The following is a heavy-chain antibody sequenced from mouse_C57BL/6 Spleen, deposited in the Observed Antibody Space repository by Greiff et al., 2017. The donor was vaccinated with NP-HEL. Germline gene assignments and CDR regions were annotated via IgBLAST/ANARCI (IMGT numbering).Heavy chain of an antibody. CDR2: IDPSDSYT. V-gene: IGHV1-69*01. J-gene: IGHJ3*01. D-gene: IGHD2-12*01. CDR1: GYTFTSYW. CDR3: ARDDGAWFAY. Sequence: VKLQQPGAELVMPGASVKLSCKASGYTFTSYWMHWVKQRPGQGLEWIGEIDPSDSYTNYNQKFKGKSTLTVDKSSSTAYMQLSSLTSEDSAVYYCARDDGAWFAYWGQGTLVTVSA.